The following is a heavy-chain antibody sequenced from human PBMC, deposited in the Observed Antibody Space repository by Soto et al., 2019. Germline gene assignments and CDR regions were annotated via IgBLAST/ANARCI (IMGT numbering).Heavy chain of an antibody. CDR3: ARYGVAAAY. V-gene: IGHV1-8*02. CDR2: MNPTSGTT. D-gene: IGHD2-8*01. Sequence: ASVTGSCKASGYTFATDNINWLRHATGQGLEWMGWMNPTSGTTGYXKKFQGRITLTRDTSKTTAYMELSSLTSGDTALYFCARYGVAAAYWGQGTQVTVSS. J-gene: IGHJ4*01. CDR1: GYTFATDN.